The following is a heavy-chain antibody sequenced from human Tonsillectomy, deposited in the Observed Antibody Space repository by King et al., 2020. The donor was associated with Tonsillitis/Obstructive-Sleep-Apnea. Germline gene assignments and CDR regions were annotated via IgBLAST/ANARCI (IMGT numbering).Heavy chain of an antibody. J-gene: IGHJ4*02. CDR2: VFHSGTT. V-gene: IGHV4-59*12. Sequence: VQLQESGPGLVKPSETLSVTCSVSGGSISTYYWNWIRQPPGKRLEWIGYVFHSGTTKYNPSLKSRVSISVDTSRNQVSLTLNSVTAADTAVYFCAKSLYADNTFAHWGLGTLVSVSS. CDR3: AKSLYADNTFAH. D-gene: IGHD4/OR15-4a*01. CDR1: GGSISTYY.